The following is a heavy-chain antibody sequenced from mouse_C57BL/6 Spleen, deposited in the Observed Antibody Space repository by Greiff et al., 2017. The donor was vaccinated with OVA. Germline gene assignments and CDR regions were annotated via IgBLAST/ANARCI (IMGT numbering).Heavy chain of an antibody. CDR2: IYPSDSET. Sequence: QVQLQQPGAELVRPGSSVKLSCKASGYTFTSYWMHWVKQRPIQGLEWIGNIYPSDSETHYNQKFKDKATLTVDKSSSTAYMQLSSLTSEDSAVYYGARSRGQGESCDYWGQGTTLTVSA. D-gene: IGHD3-3*01. V-gene: IGHV1-52*01. CDR1: GYTFTSYW. J-gene: IGHJ2*01. CDR3: ARSRGQGESCDY.